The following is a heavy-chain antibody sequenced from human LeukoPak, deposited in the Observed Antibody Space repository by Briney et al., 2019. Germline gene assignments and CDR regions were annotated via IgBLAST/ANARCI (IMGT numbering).Heavy chain of an antibody. V-gene: IGHV1-2*02. J-gene: IGHJ3*02. CDR2: INPNSGGT. D-gene: IGHD5-12*01. Sequence: GASVKVSCKASGYTFTGYYMHWVRQAPGQGLEWMGWINPNSGGTNYAQKFQGRVTMTRDTSISTAYMELSGLRSDGTAVYYCARVISGYVLSFDIWGQGTMVTVSS. CDR1: GYTFTGYY. CDR3: ARVISGYVLSFDI.